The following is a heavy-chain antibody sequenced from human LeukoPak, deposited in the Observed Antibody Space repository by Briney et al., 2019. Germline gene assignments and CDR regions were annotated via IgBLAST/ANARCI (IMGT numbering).Heavy chain of an antibody. V-gene: IGHV1-69*06. D-gene: IGHD2-2*01. Sequence: GASVKVSCKASGGTFSSYAISWVRQAPGQGLEWMGGIIPIFGTANYAQKFQGRVTITADKSTSTAYMELSSLRSEDTAVYYCAVRYCSSTSRYSNDAFDIWGQGTMVTVSS. J-gene: IGHJ3*02. CDR1: GGTFSSYA. CDR3: AVRYCSSTSRYSNDAFDI. CDR2: IIPIFGTA.